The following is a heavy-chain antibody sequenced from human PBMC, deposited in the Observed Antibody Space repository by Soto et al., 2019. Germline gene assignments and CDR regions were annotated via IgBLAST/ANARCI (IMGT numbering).Heavy chain of an antibody. Sequence: PSETLSLTCTVSGGSISSYYWSWIRQPPGKGLEWIGYIYYSGSTNYNPSLKSRVTISVDTSKNQFSLKLSSVTAADTAVYYCARLPHYDILTGYYYYYYGMDVWGQGTTVTVSS. CDR3: ARLPHYDILTGYYYYYYGMDV. D-gene: IGHD3-9*01. CDR2: IYYSGST. CDR1: GGSISSYY. V-gene: IGHV4-59*08. J-gene: IGHJ6*02.